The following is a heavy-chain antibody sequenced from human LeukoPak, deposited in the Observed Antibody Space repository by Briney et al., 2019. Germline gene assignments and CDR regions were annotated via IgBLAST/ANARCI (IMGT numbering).Heavy chain of an antibody. CDR1: GYTFTRYG. D-gene: IGHD6-19*01. CDR3: ARELKRGYSSGRYSWGTGSSNDY. V-gene: IGHV1-18*01. CDR2: ISGYNGNT. J-gene: IGHJ4*02. Sequence: ASVKVSCKASGYTFTRYGISWVRQAPGQGLEWMGWISGYNGNTNYAQQKPQGRVTMTTDTSTSTAHMELRRLRSDDTAVYYCARELKRGYSSGRYSWGTGSSNDYWGQGTLVTVSS.